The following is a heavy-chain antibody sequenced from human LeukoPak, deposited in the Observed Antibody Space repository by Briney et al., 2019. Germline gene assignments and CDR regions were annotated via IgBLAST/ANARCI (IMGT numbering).Heavy chain of an antibody. Sequence: PGGSLRLSCAASGFTFSSYAMSWVRQAPGKGLEWVSVIYSDGSISYADSVKGRFTNSRDNSKNTLFLQMTSLRAEDTAVYYCARSAGSGSYNGYFDYWGQGTLVTVSS. V-gene: IGHV3-66*01. CDR2: IYSDGSI. J-gene: IGHJ4*02. CDR1: GFTFSSYA. D-gene: IGHD3-10*01. CDR3: ARSAGSGSYNGYFDY.